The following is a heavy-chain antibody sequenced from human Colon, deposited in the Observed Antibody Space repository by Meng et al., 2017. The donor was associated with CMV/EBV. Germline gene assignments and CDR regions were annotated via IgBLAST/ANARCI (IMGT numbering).Heavy chain of an antibody. D-gene: IGHD3-10*01. CDR1: GFTFRTYS. V-gene: IGHV3-21*01. CDR3: VGHQGRAREGVRMV. CDR2: ISSLSSYI. Sequence: GESLKISCEASGFTFRTYSMNWVRQAPGKGLEWVASISSLSSYIYYADSVKGRFTISRDNAKNSLYLQMSSLRAEDTAIYYCVGHQGRAREGVRMVWGQGTLVTVSS. J-gene: IGHJ4*02.